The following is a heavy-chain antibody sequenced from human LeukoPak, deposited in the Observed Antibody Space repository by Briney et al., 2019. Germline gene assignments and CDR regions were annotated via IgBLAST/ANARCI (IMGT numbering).Heavy chain of an antibody. D-gene: IGHD1-26*01. V-gene: IGHV1-3*01. Sequence: ASVKVSCKASGYNFITYAMHWVRQAPGQGLEWMGYINVGNGDTKYSQKFQGKVTFTRDTSASIAYMELSSLRSEDTAVFYCARISLGAIWGYYYGMDVWGQGTTVTVSS. CDR2: INVGNGDT. CDR1: GYNFITYA. CDR3: ARISLGAIWGYYYGMDV. J-gene: IGHJ6*02.